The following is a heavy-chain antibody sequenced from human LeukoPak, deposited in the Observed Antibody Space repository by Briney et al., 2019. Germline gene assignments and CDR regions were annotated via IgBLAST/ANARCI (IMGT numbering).Heavy chain of an antibody. D-gene: IGHD2-2*01. V-gene: IGHV3-48*01. CDR1: GFTFRSYS. CDR3: ARDQLLTTVEFYFDY. Sequence: GGSLRLSCAASGFTFRSYSMNWVRQAPGKGLEWVSYISSTSTTIYYADSVKGRFTISRDNAKNSLYLQMSSLRVEDTAVYYCARDQLLTTVEFYFDYWGQGTLVTVSS. J-gene: IGHJ4*02. CDR2: ISSTSTTI.